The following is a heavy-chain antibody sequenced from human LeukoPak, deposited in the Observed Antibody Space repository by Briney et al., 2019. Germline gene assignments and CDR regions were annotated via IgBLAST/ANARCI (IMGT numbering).Heavy chain of an antibody. CDR1: GFTFSNYA. J-gene: IGHJ4*02. Sequence: GGSLRLSCAASGFTFSNYAMSWVRQAPGKGLEWVSAISGSGGSTYYADSVKGRFTISRDNSKNTLYLQMNSLRADDTAVYYCAKYPGGQWLRGNFDYWGQGALVTVSS. CDR3: AKYPGGQWLRGNFDY. CDR2: ISGSGGST. D-gene: IGHD6-19*01. V-gene: IGHV3-23*01.